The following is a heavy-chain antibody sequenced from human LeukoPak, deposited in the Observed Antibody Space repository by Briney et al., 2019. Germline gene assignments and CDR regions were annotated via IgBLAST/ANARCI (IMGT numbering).Heavy chain of an antibody. D-gene: IGHD2-8*02. V-gene: IGHV4-59*08. J-gene: IGHJ3*02. CDR3: ARHDKDVSLADVAFDI. Sequence: TSSETLSLTCTVSGDSISSYYWSWVRQPPGRGLEWIGFLSNSGSTSYNPSLKSRVFISLDTSKNQFSLKLTSVTAADTAVYYCARHDKDVSLADVAFDIWGQGTLVSVSS. CDR2: LSNSGST. CDR1: GDSISSYY.